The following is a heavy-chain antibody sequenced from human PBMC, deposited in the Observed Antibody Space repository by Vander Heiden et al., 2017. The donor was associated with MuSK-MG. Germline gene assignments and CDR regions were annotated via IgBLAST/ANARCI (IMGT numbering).Heavy chain of an antibody. Sequence: KRRVTISVDTSKNQFSLKLSSVTATDTAVYYCARDTDGGQWLVGSYMDVWGKGTTVTVSS. V-gene: IGHV4-30-4*02. D-gene: IGHD6-19*01. CDR3: ARDTDGGQWLVGSYMDV. J-gene: IGHJ6*03.